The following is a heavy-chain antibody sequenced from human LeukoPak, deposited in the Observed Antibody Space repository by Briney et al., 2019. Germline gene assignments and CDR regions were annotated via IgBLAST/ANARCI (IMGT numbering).Heavy chain of an antibody. CDR3: ARALYDSSGYYFDY. J-gene: IGHJ4*02. CDR2: ISSDGSST. CDR1: GFTFSSYW. Sequence: GGSLRLSCAASGFTFSSYWMHWVRQAPGKWLVWVSRISSDGSSTSYADSVKGRFTISRDNAKNTLYLQMNSLRAEDTAVYYCARALYDSSGYYFDYWGQGALVTVSS. V-gene: IGHV3-74*01. D-gene: IGHD3-22*01.